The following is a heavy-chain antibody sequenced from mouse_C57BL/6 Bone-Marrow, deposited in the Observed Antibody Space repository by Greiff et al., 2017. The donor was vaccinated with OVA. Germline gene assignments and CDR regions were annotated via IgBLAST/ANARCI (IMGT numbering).Heavy chain of an antibody. CDR2: INYDGSST. V-gene: IGHV5-16*01. J-gene: IGHJ4*01. Sequence: DVKVEESEGGLVQPGSSMKLSCTASGFTFSDYYMAWVRPVPEKGLEWVANINYDGSSTYYLDSLKSRFIISRDNAKNILYLQMSSLKSEDTATYYCAREFYYYGDYAMDYWGQGTSVTVSS. D-gene: IGHD1-1*01. CDR1: GFTFSDYY. CDR3: AREFYYYGDYAMDY.